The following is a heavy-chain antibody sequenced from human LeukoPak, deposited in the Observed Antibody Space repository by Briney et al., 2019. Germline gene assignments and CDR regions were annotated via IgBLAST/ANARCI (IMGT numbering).Heavy chain of an antibody. J-gene: IGHJ1*01. Sequence: GGSLRLCCAASGFTSSNAWMSWVRQAPGKGLEWVGRIKSKTDGGTTDYAAPVKGRFTISRDDSKNTLYLQMNSLKTEDTAVYYCTTATTYDFWSGYHQYFQHWGQGTLVTVSS. CDR1: GFTSSNAW. V-gene: IGHV3-15*01. CDR3: TTATTYDFWSGYHQYFQH. D-gene: IGHD3-3*01. CDR2: IKSKTDGGTT.